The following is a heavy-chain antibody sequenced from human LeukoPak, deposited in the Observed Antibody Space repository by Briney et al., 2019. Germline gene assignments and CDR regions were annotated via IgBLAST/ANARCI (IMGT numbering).Heavy chain of an antibody. CDR1: GFTFSSYG. J-gene: IGHJ6*02. CDR2: IWYDGSNE. CDR3: ARDRVGATATGDYYYGMDV. D-gene: IGHD1-26*01. V-gene: IGHV3-33*01. Sequence: PGGSLRLSCAASGFTFSSYGMHWVRQAPGKGLEWVAFIWYDGSNEYYADSVKGRFTISRDNSKNTLYLQMNSLRAEDTAVYHCARDRVGATATGDYYYGMDVGGQGTTVTVSS.